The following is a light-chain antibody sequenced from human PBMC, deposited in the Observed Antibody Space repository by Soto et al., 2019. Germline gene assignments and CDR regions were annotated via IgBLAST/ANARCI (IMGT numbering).Light chain of an antibody. Sequence: DIVMTQSPDSLAVSLGERATINCKSSQSVLYSSNNKNYLAWYQQKPGQPPKLLIYWASTRESGVPDRLSGSGSGTDFTLTISSLQAEDVAVYYCQQYYSTPQTFGQGTKVESK. CDR1: QSVLYSSNNKNY. J-gene: IGKJ1*01. CDR2: WAS. V-gene: IGKV4-1*01. CDR3: QQYYSTPQT.